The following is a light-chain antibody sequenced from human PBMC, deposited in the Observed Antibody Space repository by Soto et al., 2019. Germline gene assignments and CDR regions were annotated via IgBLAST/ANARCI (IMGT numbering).Light chain of an antibody. Sequence: QSVLTQPASVSGSPGQSITISCTGTSSDIGGYNYVSWYQQHPGKAPKLIIFDVSNRPSGVSNRFSGSKSGNTASLTISGLQAEDGAGYYCSSYTASNTVDLFGGGTKVTVL. CDR3: SSYTASNTVDL. CDR1: SSDIGGYNY. J-gene: IGLJ2*01. CDR2: DVS. V-gene: IGLV2-14*01.